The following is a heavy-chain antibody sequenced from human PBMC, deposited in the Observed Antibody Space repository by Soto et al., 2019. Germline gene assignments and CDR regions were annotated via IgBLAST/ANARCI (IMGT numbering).Heavy chain of an antibody. CDR1: GGTFTTYR. Sequence: QVQLVQSGAEVKKPGSSVRVSCKASGGTFTTYRIAWVRQAPGQGLEWLAGIIPLFGTADYAQKFQGRVTISADKSTSTAFMELSSLGSEDTAVYYCAVETMVRGVIRDYWGQGSRVTVSS. V-gene: IGHV1-69*06. CDR2: IIPLFGTA. J-gene: IGHJ4*02. CDR3: AVETMVRGVIRDY. D-gene: IGHD3-10*01.